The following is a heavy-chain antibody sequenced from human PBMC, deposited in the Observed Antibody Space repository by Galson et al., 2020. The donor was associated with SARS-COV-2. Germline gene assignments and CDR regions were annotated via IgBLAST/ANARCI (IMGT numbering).Heavy chain of an antibody. J-gene: IGHJ3*01. Sequence: GESLKISCKGSGYTYSTSWIAWVRQMPGKGLEWMGIIYPDDSDTRYSPSFQDQVTISADKSIRTAYLQWSRLRASDTAMYYCARQKYSDTWSTDDGFDLWGQGTRVIFSS. CDR3: ARQKYSDTWSTDDGFDL. CDR1: GYTYSTSW. D-gene: IGHD5-12*01. CDR2: IYPDDSDT. V-gene: IGHV5-51*01.